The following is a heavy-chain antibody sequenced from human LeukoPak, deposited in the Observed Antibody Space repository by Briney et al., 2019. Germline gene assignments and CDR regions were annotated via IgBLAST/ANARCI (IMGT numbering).Heavy chain of an antibody. J-gene: IGHJ4*02. CDR3: AKVGDNFDFDY. CDR1: GFTFSSYE. D-gene: IGHD1-26*01. Sequence: GGSLRLSCVASGFTFSSYEMTWVRQAPGKGLEWVALISYDGSNKYYADSVKGRFTISRDNSKNTLYLQMNSLRDEDTAVYYCAKVGDNFDFDYWGQGILVTVSS. CDR2: ISYDGSNK. V-gene: IGHV3-30*18.